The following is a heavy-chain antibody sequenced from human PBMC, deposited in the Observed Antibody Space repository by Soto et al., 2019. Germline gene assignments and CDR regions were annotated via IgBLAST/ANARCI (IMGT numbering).Heavy chain of an antibody. CDR3: ARAPTPRFDY. V-gene: IGHV3-30-3*01. CDR2: ISSDGSTR. CDR1: GFTFGTFA. Sequence: GGSLRLSCAASGFTFGTFAMHWIRQAPGKGLEWVAVISSDGSTRYYADSVEGRFTISRDNSKNTLFLQMNSLRPDDTAVYYCARAPTPRFDYWGQGILVTVSS. D-gene: IGHD2-15*01. J-gene: IGHJ4*02.